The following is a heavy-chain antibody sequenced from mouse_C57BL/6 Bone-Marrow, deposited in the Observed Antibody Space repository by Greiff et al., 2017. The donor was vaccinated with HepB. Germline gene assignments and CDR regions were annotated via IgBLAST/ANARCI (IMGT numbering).Heavy chain of an antibody. Sequence: SGAELARPGASVKLSCQASGYTFTSYGISWVKQRTGQGLEWIGEIYPRSGNTYYNEKFKGKATLTADKSSSTAYMELRSLTSEDSAVYFCARAVITTVVAKNYAMDYWGQGTSVTVSS. J-gene: IGHJ4*01. D-gene: IGHD1-1*01. CDR3: ARAVITTVVAKNYAMDY. V-gene: IGHV1-81*01. CDR1: GYTFTSYG. CDR2: IYPRSGNT.